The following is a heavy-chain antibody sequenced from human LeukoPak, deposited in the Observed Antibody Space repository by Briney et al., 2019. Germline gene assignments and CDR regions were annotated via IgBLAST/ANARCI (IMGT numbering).Heavy chain of an antibody. V-gene: IGHV4-59*01. Sequence: SETLSLTCTVSGASITTYYWNWIRQPPGKGLEWIGYIYYSGSTNYNPSLRSRVTISLDTSKNQFSLHLISVTAADTAVYYCARDWELGYWGQGTLVTVSS. CDR2: IYYSGST. J-gene: IGHJ4*02. CDR1: GASITTYY. CDR3: ARDWELGY. D-gene: IGHD1-26*01.